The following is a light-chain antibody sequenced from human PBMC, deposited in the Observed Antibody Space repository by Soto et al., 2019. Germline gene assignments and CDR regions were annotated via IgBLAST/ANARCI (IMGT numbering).Light chain of an antibody. CDR2: ENN. CDR3: QSYDSSLSGYV. Sequence: QAVVTQPPSVSEAPGQRVTISCTGSSSNIGAGYEAHWYQQVPGTAPKLLIYENNNRPSGVPDRFSGSKSGTSASLAITGPQADDEAEYYCQSYDSSLSGYVFGTGTKLTVL. J-gene: IGLJ1*01. CDR1: SSNIGAGYE. V-gene: IGLV1-40*01.